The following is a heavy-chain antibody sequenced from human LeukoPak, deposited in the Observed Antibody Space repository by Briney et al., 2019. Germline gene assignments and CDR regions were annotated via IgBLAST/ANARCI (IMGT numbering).Heavy chain of an antibody. D-gene: IGHD4-23*01. V-gene: IGHV4-34*01. Sequence: SETLSLTCAVYGGSFGGYYWSWIRQPPGKGLEWIGEINHSGSTNYNPSLKSRVTISVDTSKNQFSLKLSSVTAADTAVYYCARGPNYGGNSKDFDYWGQGTLVTVSS. CDR3: ARGPNYGGNSKDFDY. CDR1: GGSFGGYY. CDR2: INHSGST. J-gene: IGHJ4*02.